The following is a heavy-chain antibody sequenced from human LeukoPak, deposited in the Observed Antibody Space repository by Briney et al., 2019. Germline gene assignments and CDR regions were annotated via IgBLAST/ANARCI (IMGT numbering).Heavy chain of an antibody. J-gene: IGHJ4*02. CDR1: GFTFGDYA. D-gene: IGHD6-13*01. CDR2: IRSKAYGGTT. Sequence: GESLRLSCTASGFTFGDYAMSWVRQAPGKGLEWVGFIRSKAYGGTTEYAASVKGRFTISRDDSKSIAYLQMNSLKTEDTAVYYCTSGIAAAGTHYWGQGTLVTISS. V-gene: IGHV3-49*04. CDR3: TSGIAAAGTHY.